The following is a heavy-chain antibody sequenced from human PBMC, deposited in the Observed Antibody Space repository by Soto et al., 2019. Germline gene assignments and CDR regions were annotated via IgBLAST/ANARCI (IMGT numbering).Heavy chain of an antibody. CDR2: IKEDGSEE. J-gene: IGHJ4*02. CDR1: GLTFSSSW. D-gene: IGHD6-25*01. Sequence: EVQLVESGGGLVQPGGSLRLSCAASGLTFSSSWMSWARQAPGKGLQWVANIKEDGSEEYYLDSVKGRFTISRDNAKNSLYLQMNSLTAEDTAVYYCARDLGYQTLDSWGQGTLVTVSS. CDR3: ARDLGYQTLDS. V-gene: IGHV3-7*01.